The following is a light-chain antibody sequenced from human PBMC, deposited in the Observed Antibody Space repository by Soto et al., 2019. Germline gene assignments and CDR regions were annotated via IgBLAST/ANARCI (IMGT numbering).Light chain of an antibody. CDR3: QQSYGPPIT. CDR2: LAS. CDR1: QTISNY. J-gene: IGKJ5*01. V-gene: IGKV1-39*01. Sequence: DIQMTQSPSSLSAFVGARVTITCRASQTISNYFTWYQQRPGKAPKLLIYLASSLQSGVPSRFGGSGSGTDFTLTISSLQPEDSATYYCQQSYGPPITFGQGTRLESK.